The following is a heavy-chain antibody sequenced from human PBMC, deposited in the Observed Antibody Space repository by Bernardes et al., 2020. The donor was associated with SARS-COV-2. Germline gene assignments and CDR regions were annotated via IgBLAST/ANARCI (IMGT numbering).Heavy chain of an antibody. CDR3: ATGPTVTTPSWFDP. CDR2: FDPEDGET. V-gene: IGHV1-24*01. J-gene: IGHJ5*02. D-gene: IGHD4-17*01. CDR1: GYTLTELS. Sequence: ASVKVSCKVSGYTLTELSMHWVRQAPGKGLEWMGGFDPEDGETIYAQKFQGRVTMTEDTSTDTAYMELSSLRSEDTAVYYCATGPTVTTPSWFDPWGQGTRVTVSS.